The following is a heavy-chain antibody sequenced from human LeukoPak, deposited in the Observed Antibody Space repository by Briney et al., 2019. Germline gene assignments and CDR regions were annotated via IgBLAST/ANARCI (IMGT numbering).Heavy chain of an antibody. D-gene: IGHD4-17*01. J-gene: IGHJ4*02. CDR2: IYYSGST. CDR3: ARHDYGAQVYFDY. V-gene: IGHV4-59*08. Sequence: SETLSLTCTVSGGSLSSYYWSWIRQPPGKGLEWIGYIYYSGSTNYNPSLKSRVTISVDTSKNQFSLKLSSVTAADTAVYYCARHDYGAQVYFDYWGQGTLVTVSS. CDR1: GGSLSSYY.